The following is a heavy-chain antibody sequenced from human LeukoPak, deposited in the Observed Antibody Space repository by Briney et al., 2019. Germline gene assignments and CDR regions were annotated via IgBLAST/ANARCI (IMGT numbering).Heavy chain of an antibody. D-gene: IGHD2-2*01. CDR2: IFGSGGGT. V-gene: IGHV3-23*01. CDR3: AKDSSSSNYYYGMDV. J-gene: IGHJ6*02. CDR1: GFTFGGYA. Sequence: GGSLRLSCAASGFTFGGYAMSWVRQAPGKGLEWVSGIFGSGGGTYYADSVKGRFTISRDNSKNTLYLQMNSLRAEDTAVYYCAKDSSSSNYYYGMDVWGQGTTVTVSS.